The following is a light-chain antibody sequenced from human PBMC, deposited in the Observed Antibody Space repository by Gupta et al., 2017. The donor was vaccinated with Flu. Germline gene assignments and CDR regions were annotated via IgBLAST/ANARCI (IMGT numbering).Light chain of an antibody. Sequence: SYELTQPPSVSVSPGQTARTTCSGDALPKQYAYWYQQKPGQAPVLVIYKDSERPSGIPERFSGSSSGTTVTLTISGVQAEDEADYYCQSADSSGRVFGGGTKLTVL. CDR2: KDS. J-gene: IGLJ3*02. V-gene: IGLV3-25*02. CDR3: QSADSSGRV. CDR1: ALPKQY.